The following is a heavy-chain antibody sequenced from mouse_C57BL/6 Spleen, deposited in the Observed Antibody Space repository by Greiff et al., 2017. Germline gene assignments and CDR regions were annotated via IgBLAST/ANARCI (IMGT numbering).Heavy chain of an antibody. V-gene: IGHV1-15*01. D-gene: IGHD3-2*02. J-gene: IGHJ2*01. Sequence: QVQLQQPGAELVRPGASVTLSCKASGYTFTDYEMYWVQQTPVHGLEWIGAIDPETGGTAYNQKFKGKAIRTADKSSSTAYMEHRSLTSEDSAVYYWNRPDIDYWGQGTTLTVSS. CDR2: IDPETGGT. CDR3: NRPDIDY. CDR1: GYTFTDYE.